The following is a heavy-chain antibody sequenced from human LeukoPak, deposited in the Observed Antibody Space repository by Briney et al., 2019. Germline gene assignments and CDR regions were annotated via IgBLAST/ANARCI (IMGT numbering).Heavy chain of an antibody. Sequence: GASVKVSCKASGYTFTSYGISWVRQAPGQGLEWVGWISAYNGNTNYAQKLQGRVTMTTDTSTSTAYMELRSLRSDDTAVYYCARDRSLWFGELFPPDWFDPWGQGTLVTVSS. CDR3: ARDRSLWFGELFPPDWFDP. V-gene: IGHV1-18*01. CDR2: ISAYNGNT. CDR1: GYTFTSYG. D-gene: IGHD3-10*01. J-gene: IGHJ5*02.